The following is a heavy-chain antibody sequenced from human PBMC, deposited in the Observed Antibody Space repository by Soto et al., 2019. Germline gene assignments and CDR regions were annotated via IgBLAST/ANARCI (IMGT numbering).Heavy chain of an antibody. Sequence: VQLVQSGAEVKKPGASVKVSCKASGYTFTRHGINWVRQAPGQGLEWLGWINPYNGNTKYPQKVQGRVTMTTDTSTSTAYMDLRSLRSDDTAVYYCARGPTSSRVDYWGQGTLVTVSS. CDR1: GYTFTRHG. CDR3: ARGPTSSRVDY. D-gene: IGHD2-2*01. J-gene: IGHJ4*02. V-gene: IGHV1-18*01. CDR2: INPYNGNT.